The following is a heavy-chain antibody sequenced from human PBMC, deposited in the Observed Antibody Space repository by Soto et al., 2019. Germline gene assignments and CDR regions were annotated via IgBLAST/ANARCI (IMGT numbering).Heavy chain of an antibody. D-gene: IGHD4-17*01. CDR3: ASELDSGTATTLDY. CDR1: GYTFTKSV. J-gene: IGHJ4*02. Sequence: QVQLVQSGAEVKKPGASVKVSCKTSGYTFTKSVLHWVRQAPGQRLEWMGWINAGNGDTKYSQRFQGRVAATSDTSACTAYMKMSSLRSEDTAVYYCASELDSGTATTLDYWGLGTLVTASS. CDR2: INAGNGDT. V-gene: IGHV1-3*01.